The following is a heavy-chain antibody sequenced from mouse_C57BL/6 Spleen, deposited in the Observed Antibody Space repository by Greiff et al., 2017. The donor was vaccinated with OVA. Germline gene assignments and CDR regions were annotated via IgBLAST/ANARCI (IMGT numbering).Heavy chain of an antibody. CDR2: LDPETGGT. CDR1: GYTFTDYE. Sequence: VQLQQSGAELVRPGASVTLSCKASGYTFTDYEMHWVKQTPVHGLEWIGALDPETGGTAYNQKFKGQAILTADKSSSTAYMELRSLTSVDSAVYYCTSSGSSLWYFWGWGTGTTVTVST. J-gene: IGHJ1*03. CDR3: TSSGSSLWYFWG. V-gene: IGHV1-15*01. D-gene: IGHD1-1*01.